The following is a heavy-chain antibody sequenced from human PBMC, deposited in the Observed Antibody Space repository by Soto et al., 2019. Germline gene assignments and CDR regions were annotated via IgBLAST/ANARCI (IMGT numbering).Heavy chain of an antibody. CDR3: ARGLSPTSYDILGY. J-gene: IGHJ4*02. D-gene: IGHD3-22*01. CDR2: IYYSGST. V-gene: IGHV4-39*07. Sequence: SETLSLTCTVSGGSISSSSYYWGWIRQPPGKGLEWIGYIYYSGSTYYNPSLKSRVTISVDTSKNQFSLKLSSVTAADTAVYYCARGLSPTSYDILGYWGQGTLVTVSS. CDR1: GGSISSSSYY.